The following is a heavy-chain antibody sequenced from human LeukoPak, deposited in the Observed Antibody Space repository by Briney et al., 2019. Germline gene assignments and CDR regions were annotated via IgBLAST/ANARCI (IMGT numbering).Heavy chain of an antibody. CDR2: IIPIFGTA. D-gene: IGHD3-10*01. CDR1: GGTFSSYA. J-gene: IGHJ4*02. Sequence: SVKVSCKASGGTFSSYAISWVRQAPGQGLQWMGGIIPIFGTANYAQKFQGRVTITADESTSTAYMELSSLRSEDTAVYYCARVRGQLGELSYYFDYWGQGTLVTVSS. CDR3: ARVRGQLGELSYYFDY. V-gene: IGHV1-69*13.